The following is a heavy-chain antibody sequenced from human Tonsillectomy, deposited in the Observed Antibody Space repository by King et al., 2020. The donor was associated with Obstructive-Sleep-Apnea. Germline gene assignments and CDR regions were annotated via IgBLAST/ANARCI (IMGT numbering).Heavy chain of an antibody. CDR1: GFTVSSNY. CDR3: ARSYYDYVWGSYRPPGTYAEEYYFDY. CDR2: IYSGGST. J-gene: IGHJ4*02. Sequence: VQLVESGGGLVQPGGSLRLSSAASGFTVSSNYMSWVRQAPGKGLEWVSVIYSGGSTYYADSVKGRFTISRHNSKNTLYLQMNSLRAEDTAVYYCARSYYDYVWGSYRPPGTYAEEYYFDYWGQGTLVTVSS. V-gene: IGHV3-53*04. D-gene: IGHD3-16*02.